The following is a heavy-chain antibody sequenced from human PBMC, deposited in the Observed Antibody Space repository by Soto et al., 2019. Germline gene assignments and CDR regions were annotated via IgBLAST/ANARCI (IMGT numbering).Heavy chain of an antibody. D-gene: IGHD6-6*01. J-gene: IGHJ4*02. CDR2: ISSSSSYI. Sequence: GGSLRLSCAASGFTFSSYGMHWVRQAPGKGLEWVSSISSSSSYIYYADSVKGRFTISRDNAKNSLYLQMNSLRAEDTAVYYCARVFIAARPQTDYWGQGTMVTVSS. CDR1: GFTFSSYG. V-gene: IGHV3-21*01. CDR3: ARVFIAARPQTDY.